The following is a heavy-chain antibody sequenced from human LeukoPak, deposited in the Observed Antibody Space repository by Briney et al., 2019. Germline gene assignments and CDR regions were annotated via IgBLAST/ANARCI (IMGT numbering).Heavy chain of an antibody. CDR1: GFTFSSYS. CDR3: ARDGGYCSSTSCTDAFDI. D-gene: IGHD2-2*01. Sequence: GRSLRLSCAASGFTFSSYSMNWVRQAPGKGLEWVSYISSNSSTIYYADSVKGRFTISRDNAKNSLYLQMNSLRAEDTAVYYCARDGGYCSSTSCTDAFDIWGQGTMVTVSS. V-gene: IGHV3-48*04. J-gene: IGHJ3*02. CDR2: ISSNSSTI.